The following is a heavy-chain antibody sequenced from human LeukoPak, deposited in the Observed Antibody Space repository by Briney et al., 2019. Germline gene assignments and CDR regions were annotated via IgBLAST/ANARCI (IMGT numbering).Heavy chain of an antibody. CDR2: ISGSGGST. V-gene: IGHV3-23*01. J-gene: IGHJ4*02. CDR3: AKSRGRIAVAGTPPPVGVASVDVY. Sequence: RSGGSLRLSCAASRFTFSTYAMNWVRQAPGKGLEWVSVISGSGGSTYHADSVKGRFTISRDNSKNTLYLQMNSLRAEDTAVYYCAKSRGRIAVAGTPPPVGVASVDVYWGQGTLVTVSS. D-gene: IGHD6-19*01. CDR1: RFTFSTYA.